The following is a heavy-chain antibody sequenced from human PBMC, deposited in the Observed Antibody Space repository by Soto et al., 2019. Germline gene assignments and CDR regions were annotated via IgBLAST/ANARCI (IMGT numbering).Heavy chain of an antibody. J-gene: IGHJ6*02. D-gene: IGHD5-18*01. CDR3: ARDGGGSTAMAYYHYGMAV. Sequence: GGSLRLSCAASGFTVSSNYMSWVRQAPGKGLEWVSVIYSGGSTYYADSVKGRFTISRDNSKNTLYLQMNSLRAEDTAVYYCARDGGGSTAMAYYHYGMAVWGQGTTVTVSS. CDR1: GFTVSSNY. CDR2: IYSGGST. V-gene: IGHV3-53*01.